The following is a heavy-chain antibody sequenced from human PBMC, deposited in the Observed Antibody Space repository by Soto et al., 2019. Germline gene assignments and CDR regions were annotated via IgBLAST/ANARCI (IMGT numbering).Heavy chain of an antibody. J-gene: IGHJ4*02. CDR3: AKGGSSSARSFDY. CDR1: GFTLSGYG. D-gene: IGHD6-6*01. CDR2: ISYDGRNQ. V-gene: IGHV3-30*18. Sequence: QVQVVESGGGVVQPGRSLRLSCAASGFTLSGYGMHWVRQAPGKGLEWVAVISYDGRNQYYADSVKGRFTVSRDNSKSTLYLQMDSLGVEDSAVYYCAKGGSSSARSFDYWGQGTLVTVSS.